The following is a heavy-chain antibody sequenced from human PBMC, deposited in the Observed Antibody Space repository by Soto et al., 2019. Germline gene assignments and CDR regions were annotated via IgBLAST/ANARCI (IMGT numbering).Heavy chain of an antibody. D-gene: IGHD2-8*02. Sequence: QVQLVQSGAEVKKPGASVKVSCKASGYTFTGYYMHWVRQAPGQGLEWMGWINPNSGGTNYAQKFQGGVTMTRDTSISTAYMELSRLSSNDTAVYYRARVLVGQYGMDVWGQGTTVTVSS. CDR1: GYTFTGYY. V-gene: IGHV1-2*02. CDR2: INPNSGGT. CDR3: ARVLVGQYGMDV. J-gene: IGHJ6*02.